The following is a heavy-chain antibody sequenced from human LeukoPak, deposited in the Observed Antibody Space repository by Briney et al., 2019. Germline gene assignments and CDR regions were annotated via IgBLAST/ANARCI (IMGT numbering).Heavy chain of an antibody. CDR3: ARGTNYYDSSGYYLFDY. D-gene: IGHD3-22*01. CDR2: INSDGSST. J-gene: IGHJ4*02. CDR1: GFTFSSYW. Sequence: GGSLRLSCAATGFTFSSYWMHWVRQAPGKGLVWVSRINSDGSSTSYADSVKGRFTISRDNAKNTLYLQMNSQRAEDTAVYYCARGTNYYDSSGYYLFDYWGQGTLVTVSS. V-gene: IGHV3-74*01.